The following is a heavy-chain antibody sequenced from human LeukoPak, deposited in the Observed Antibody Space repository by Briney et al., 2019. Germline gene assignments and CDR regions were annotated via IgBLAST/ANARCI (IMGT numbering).Heavy chain of an antibody. V-gene: IGHV4-34*01. CDR3: ASVRRDYYGSGSPDY. Sequence: SETLSLTCAVYGGSFSGYYWSWIRQPPGKGPEWIGEINHSGSTNYNPSLKSRVTISVDTSKNQFSLKLSSVTAADTAVYYCASVRRDYYGSGSPDYWGQGTLVTVSS. CDR1: GGSFSGYY. D-gene: IGHD3-10*01. J-gene: IGHJ4*02. CDR2: INHSGST.